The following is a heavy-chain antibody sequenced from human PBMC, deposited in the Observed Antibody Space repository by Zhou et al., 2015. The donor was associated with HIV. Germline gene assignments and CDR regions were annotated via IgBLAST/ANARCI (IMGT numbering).Heavy chain of an antibody. CDR2: ISAYNGNT. CDR3: ARAVSLAAAGPSYYYYYGMDV. Sequence: QVQLVQSGAEVKKPGASVKVSCKASGYTFTSYGISWVRQAPGQGLEWMGWISAYNGNTNYAQKLQGRVTMTTDTSTSTAYMELRSLRSDDTAVYYCARAVSLAAAGPSYYYYYGMDVWGQGTTVTVSS. J-gene: IGHJ6*02. D-gene: IGHD6-13*01. V-gene: IGHV1-18*01. CDR1: GYTFTSYG.